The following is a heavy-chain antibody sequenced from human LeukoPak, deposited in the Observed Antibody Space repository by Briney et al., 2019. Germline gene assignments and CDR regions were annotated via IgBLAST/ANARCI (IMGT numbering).Heavy chain of an antibody. CDR2: IWYDGSNK. V-gene: IGHV3-33*01. CDR3: AGDHSSGWYSDYFDY. J-gene: IGHJ4*02. D-gene: IGHD6-19*01. Sequence: VQPGRSLRLSCAASGFTFSSYGMHWVRQAPGKGLEWVAVIWYDGSNKYYADSVKGRFTISRDNSKNTLYLQMNSLRAEDTAVYYCAGDHSSGWYSDYFDYWGQGTLVTVSS. CDR1: GFTFSSYG.